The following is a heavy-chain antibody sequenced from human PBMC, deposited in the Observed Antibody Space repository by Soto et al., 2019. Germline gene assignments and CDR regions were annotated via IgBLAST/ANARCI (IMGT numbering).Heavy chain of an antibody. CDR1: GYTFTSYD. V-gene: IGHV1-8*01. D-gene: IGHD2-2*01. CDR3: ARSRYCSSTSCSRKNWFDP. CDR2: RNPNSGNT. J-gene: IGHJ5*02. Sequence: ASVKVSCKASGYTFTSYDINWVRQATGQGLEWMGWRNPNSGNTGYAQKFQGRVTMTRNTSISTAYMELSSLRSEDTAVYYCARSRYCSSTSCSRKNWFDPWGQRTLVTVSS.